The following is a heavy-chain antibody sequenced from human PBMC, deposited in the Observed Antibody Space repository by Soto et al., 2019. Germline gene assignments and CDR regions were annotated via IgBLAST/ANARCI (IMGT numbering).Heavy chain of an antibody. Sequence: PSETQCVTSSVADDLIGEYDWSWFRQPPGKGLEWIGYIDNSGTTKYNPSLTSRVTISKGTSKNQFSLTLTSVTAADTAVYYCTRGVGWLVDYWGQGALVTVSS. V-gene: IGHV4-59*01. D-gene: IGHD6-19*01. CDR3: TRGVGWLVDY. CDR2: IDNSGTT. CDR1: DDLIGEYD. J-gene: IGHJ4*02.